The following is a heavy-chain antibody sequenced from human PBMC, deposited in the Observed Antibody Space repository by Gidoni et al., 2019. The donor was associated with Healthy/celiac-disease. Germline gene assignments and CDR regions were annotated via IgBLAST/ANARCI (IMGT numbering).Heavy chain of an antibody. Sequence: QVQLVESGGGVVQPGRSLRLSCAASGFTFSSYGMHWVRQAPGKGLEWVAVISYDGSNKYYADSVKGRFTISRDNSKNTLYLQMNSLRAEDTAVYYCAKDGVVRDGYKPGSYWGQGTLVTVSS. V-gene: IGHV3-30*18. D-gene: IGHD3-16*01. J-gene: IGHJ4*02. CDR2: ISYDGSNK. CDR1: GFTFSSYG. CDR3: AKDGVVRDGYKPGSY.